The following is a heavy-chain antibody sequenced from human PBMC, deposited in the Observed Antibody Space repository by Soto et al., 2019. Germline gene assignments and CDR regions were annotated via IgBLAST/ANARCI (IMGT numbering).Heavy chain of an antibody. D-gene: IGHD3-3*01. CDR1: GGSITDSNYY. V-gene: IGHV4-39*01. CDR2: IYYSGNT. CDR3: ARRVDFWSGYYDF. Sequence: SETLSLTCSVSGGSITDSNYYWAWVRQPPGKGLESIGSIYYSGNTYYNPSLKSRVTISVDTSKNQFSLKLTSVSAADTAMYYCARRVDFWSGYYDFWGQGQLVTVSS. J-gene: IGHJ4*02.